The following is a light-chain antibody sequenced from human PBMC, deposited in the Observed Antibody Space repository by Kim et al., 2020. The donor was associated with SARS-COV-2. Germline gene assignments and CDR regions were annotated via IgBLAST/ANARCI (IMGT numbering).Light chain of an antibody. Sequence: SVGDRVTITCQASQDISNYLNWYQQKPGKAPKLLIYDTSNLETGVPSRFSGSGSGTDFTFTISSLQPEDIATYYCQQYDNLLPFTFGPGTKVDIK. V-gene: IGKV1-33*01. CDR1: QDISNY. CDR2: DTS. CDR3: QQYDNLLPFT. J-gene: IGKJ3*01.